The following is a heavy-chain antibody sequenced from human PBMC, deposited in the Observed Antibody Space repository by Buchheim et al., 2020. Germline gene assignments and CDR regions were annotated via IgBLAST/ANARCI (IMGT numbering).Heavy chain of an antibody. CDR3: ARQSTTVSWI. J-gene: IGHJ4*02. D-gene: IGHD4-17*01. V-gene: IGHV4-39*01. CDR1: GGSITSSSYY. CDR2: IHYSGST. Sequence: QLQLQESGPGLVKASETLSLTCNVSGGSITSSSYYWGWVRQTPGKGLEWIGAIHYSGSTYYSPSLKSRITVSVDTSRNQFSLNLNSVTAADTALYYCARQSTTVSWIWGREP.